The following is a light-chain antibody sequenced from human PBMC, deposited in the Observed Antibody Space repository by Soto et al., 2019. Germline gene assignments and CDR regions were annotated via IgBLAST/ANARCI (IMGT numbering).Light chain of an antibody. Sequence: IVLTQSPATLSVSPGERATLSCRASQNISNYLIWYQQKPAHAPRLLIYDVSNRATDIPARFSGSGCGTDFTLTISILKPKDVAVYYCQQRSNWPGTFGQGTKVDIK. J-gene: IGKJ1*01. CDR3: QQRSNWPGT. V-gene: IGKV3-11*01. CDR1: QNISNY. CDR2: DVS.